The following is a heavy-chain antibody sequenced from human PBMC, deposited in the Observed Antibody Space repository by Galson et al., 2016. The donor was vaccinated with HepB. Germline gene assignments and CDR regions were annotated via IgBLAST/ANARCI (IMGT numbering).Heavy chain of an antibody. V-gene: IGHV6-1*01. J-gene: IGHJ3*02. CDR1: GDSVSSNSVA. CDR2: TFYRSKWSI. D-gene: IGHD2-15*01. Sequence: CAISGDSVSSNSVAWNWIRQSPSRGLEWLGRTFYRSKWSIDYAVSVKSRITINPDTSKNQFSLQLNSVTPEDTAIYYCARGIWNSFNIWGQGTMVTVSS. CDR3: ARGIWNSFNI.